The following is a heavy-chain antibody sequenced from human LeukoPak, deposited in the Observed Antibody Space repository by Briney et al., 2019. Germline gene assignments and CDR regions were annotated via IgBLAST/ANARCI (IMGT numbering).Heavy chain of an antibody. D-gene: IGHD6-6*01. V-gene: IGHV4-61*02. CDR2: IYTSGST. Sequence: SETLSLTCTVSGGSISSGSYYWSWLRQPAGKGLEWIGRIYTSGSTNYNPSLKSRVTISVDTSKNQFSLMLSSVTAADTAVYYCAREARPWGGWFDPWGQGTLVTVSS. CDR3: AREARPWGGWFDP. J-gene: IGHJ5*02. CDR1: GGSISSGSYY.